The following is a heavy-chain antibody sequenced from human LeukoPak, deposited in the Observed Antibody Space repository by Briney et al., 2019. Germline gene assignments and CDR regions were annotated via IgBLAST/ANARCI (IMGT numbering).Heavy chain of an antibody. CDR3: ARDRGYSFGYSFDY. Sequence: SETLSLTCTVSGGSISSYYWSWIRQPAGKGLEWNGSISPSGSTNYNPSLKSRVTMSVDTSKSQFSLRLSSVTAADTAVYYCARDRGYSFGYSFDYWGQGTLVTVSS. CDR1: GGSISSYY. D-gene: IGHD5-18*01. V-gene: IGHV4-4*07. CDR2: ISPSGST. J-gene: IGHJ4*02.